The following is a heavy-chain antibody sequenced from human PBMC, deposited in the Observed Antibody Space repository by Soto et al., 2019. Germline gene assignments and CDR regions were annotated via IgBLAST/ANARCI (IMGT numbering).Heavy chain of an antibody. Sequence: SETLSLTCAVYGGSFSGYYWSWIRQPPGKGLEWIGEINHSGSTNYNPSLKSRVTISVDTSKNQFSLKLSSVTAADTAVYYCARQKGYYDFWSGPRRYYYYYGMDVWGQGTTVTVSS. J-gene: IGHJ6*02. CDR1: GGSFSGYY. CDR3: ARQKGYYDFWSGPRRYYYYYGMDV. CDR2: INHSGST. D-gene: IGHD3-3*01. V-gene: IGHV4-34*01.